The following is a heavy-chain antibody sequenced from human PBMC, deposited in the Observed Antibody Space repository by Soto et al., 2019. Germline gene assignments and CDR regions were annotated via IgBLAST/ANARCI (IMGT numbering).Heavy chain of an antibody. CDR3: ARDQVLMYYHGHAMDV. CDR2: IWYDGSNK. Sequence: QVQLVESGGGVVQPGRSLRLSCAASGFTFSSYGMHWVRQAPGKGLEWVAVIWYDGSNKKYADSVEGRFTISRDNSKSTLYLQMNSLRAEDTAVYYCARDQVLMYYHGHAMDVWGQGTTVTVSS. CDR1: GFTFSSYG. D-gene: IGHD3-10*01. V-gene: IGHV3-33*01. J-gene: IGHJ6*02.